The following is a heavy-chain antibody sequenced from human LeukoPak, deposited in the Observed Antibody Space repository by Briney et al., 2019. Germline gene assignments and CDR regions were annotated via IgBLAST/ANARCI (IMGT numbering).Heavy chain of an antibody. CDR1: GFTFDDYA. CDR2: ISGDGGRT. Sequence: PGGSLRLSCAASGFTFDDYAMHWVRQAPGKGLEWVSLISGDGGRTYYADSVKGRFTISRDNSKNSLYLQMNSLRDEDTAVYYCARDRAYAFDNWGQGTLVAVSA. V-gene: IGHV3-43*02. CDR3: ARDRAYAFDN. J-gene: IGHJ3*02.